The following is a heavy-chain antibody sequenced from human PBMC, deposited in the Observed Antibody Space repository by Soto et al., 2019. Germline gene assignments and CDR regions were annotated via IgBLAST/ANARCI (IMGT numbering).Heavy chain of an antibody. J-gene: IGHJ4*02. V-gene: IGHV1-69*01. CDR1: GGTFNTYT. CDR2: ILPIMGSV. Sequence: QVHLVQSGSEVKKPGSSVTVSCKASGGTFNTYTFSWVRQAPGQGLEWMGSILPIMGSVNYAHDFRGRLSITADPSTTTAHMELTSLTSHDTAIYYCARIPRYSYPTSDPLDNWGQGTLVTVSS. CDR3: ARIPRYSYPTSDPLDN. D-gene: IGHD2-15*01.